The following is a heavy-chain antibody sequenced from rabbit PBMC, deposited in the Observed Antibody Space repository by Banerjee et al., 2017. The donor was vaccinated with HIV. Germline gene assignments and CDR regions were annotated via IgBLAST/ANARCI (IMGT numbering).Heavy chain of an antibody. CDR2: IYGGSGST. CDR1: GFTISSSYW. J-gene: IGHJ4*01. D-gene: IGHD6-1*01. Sequence: QEQLEESGGGLVQPEGSLALTCKASGFTISSSYWISWVRQAPGKGLEWIGCIYGGSGSTYYASWAKGRFTISKTSSTTVTLQMTSLTAADTATYFCARDTDGYGGAIFNLWGQGTLVTVS. V-gene: IGHV1S45*01. CDR3: ARDTDGYGGAIFNL.